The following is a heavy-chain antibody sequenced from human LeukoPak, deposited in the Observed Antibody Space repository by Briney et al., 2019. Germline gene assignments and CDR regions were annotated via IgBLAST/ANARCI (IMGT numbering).Heavy chain of an antibody. CDR2: IYHIGST. Sequence: SETLSLTCAVSGYSISRGYYWAWIRQPPGKGLEGIGTIYHIGSTYYNPSLESRVTISVDTSKNEFSLNLNSVTAADTAVYYCARAGWIITSGIDYWGQGALVTVSS. D-gene: IGHD1-20*01. J-gene: IGHJ4*02. CDR1: GYSISRGYY. CDR3: ARAGWIITSGIDY. V-gene: IGHV4-38-2*01.